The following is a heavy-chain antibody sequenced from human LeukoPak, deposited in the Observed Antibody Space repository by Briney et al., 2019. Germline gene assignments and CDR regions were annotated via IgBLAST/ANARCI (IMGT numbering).Heavy chain of an antibody. J-gene: IGHJ3*02. V-gene: IGHV1-24*01. D-gene: IGHD2-2*01. Sequence: ASVKVSCKVSGYTLTELSMHWVRQAPGKGLEWMGGFDPEDGETIYAQKFQGRVTMTEDTSTGTAYMELSSLRSEDTAVYYCARMAEGDADSTPDSFDSAGQGTMVTVSS. CDR2: FDPEDGET. CDR3: ARMAEGDADSTPDSFDS. CDR1: GYTLTELS.